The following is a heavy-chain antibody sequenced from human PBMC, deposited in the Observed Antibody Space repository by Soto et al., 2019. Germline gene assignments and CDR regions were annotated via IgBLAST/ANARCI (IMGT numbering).Heavy chain of an antibody. D-gene: IGHD3-22*01. J-gene: IGHJ4*02. CDR1: GGSFSGYY. Sequence: QVQLQQWGAGLLKPSETLSLTCAVYGGSFSGYYWSWIRQPPGKGLEWIGEINHSGSTNYNPSLKSRVTISVDTSKNQFSLKLSSVTAADTAVCYCARGGADDSSGYYFPSGFDYWGQGTLVTVSS. V-gene: IGHV4-34*01. CDR2: INHSGST. CDR3: ARGGADDSSGYYFPSGFDY.